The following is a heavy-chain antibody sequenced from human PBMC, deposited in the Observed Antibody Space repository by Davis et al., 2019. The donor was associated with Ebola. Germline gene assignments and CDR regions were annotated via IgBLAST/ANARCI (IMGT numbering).Heavy chain of an antibody. V-gene: IGHV3-73*01. CDR1: GFTFSGSA. J-gene: IGHJ6*02. Sequence: PGGSLRLSCAASGFTFSGSAMHWVRQASGKGLEWVGRIRSKANSYATAYAASVKGRFTISRDDSKNTAYLQMNSLKTEDTAVYYCNRRDGMDVWGQGTTVTVSS. CDR3: NRRDGMDV. CDR2: IRSKANSYAT.